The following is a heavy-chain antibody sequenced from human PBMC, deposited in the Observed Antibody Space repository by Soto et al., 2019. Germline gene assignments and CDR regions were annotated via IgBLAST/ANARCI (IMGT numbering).Heavy chain of an antibody. V-gene: IGHV4-4*07. J-gene: IGHJ5*02. CDR1: GGSISSYY. CDR2: IYTSGST. Sequence: PSETLSLTCTVSGGSISSYYWSWIRQPAGKGLECIGRIYTSGSTNYNPSLKSRVTMSVDTSKNQFSLKLSSVTAADTAVYYCARDFVVVPAAIWSGDWFDPWGQGTLVTVYS. D-gene: IGHD2-2*02. CDR3: ARDFVVVPAAIWSGDWFDP.